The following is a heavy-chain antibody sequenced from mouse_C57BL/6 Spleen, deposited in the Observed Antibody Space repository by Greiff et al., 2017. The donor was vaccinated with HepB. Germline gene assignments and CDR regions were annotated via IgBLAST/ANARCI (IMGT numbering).Heavy chain of an antibody. V-gene: IGHV1-50*01. CDR1: GYTFTSYW. Sequence: VQLQQPGAELVKPGASVKLSCKASGYTFTSYWMQWVKQRPGQGLEWIGEIDPSDSYTNYNQKFKGKATLTVDTSSSTAYMQLSSLTSEDSAVYYCAIGENYYGSGAYWGQGTLVTVSA. CDR2: IDPSDSYT. D-gene: IGHD1-1*01. CDR3: AIGENYYGSGAY. J-gene: IGHJ3*01.